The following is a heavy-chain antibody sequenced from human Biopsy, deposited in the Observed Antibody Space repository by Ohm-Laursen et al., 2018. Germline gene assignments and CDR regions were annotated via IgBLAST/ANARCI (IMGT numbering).Heavy chain of an antibody. CDR1: GGSISSYY. J-gene: IGHJ4*02. V-gene: IGHV4-59*07. D-gene: IGHD2-21*02. Sequence: SDTLSLTWTVSGGSISSYYWNWIRQPPGKGLEWIGYIYYSGTTDYSPSLKSRVTISIDKSKNQFFLKLSSVTAEDTAVYYCARDDAVTVIRGLYYWDQGALVTVSS. CDR3: ARDDAVTVIRGLYY. CDR2: IYYSGTT.